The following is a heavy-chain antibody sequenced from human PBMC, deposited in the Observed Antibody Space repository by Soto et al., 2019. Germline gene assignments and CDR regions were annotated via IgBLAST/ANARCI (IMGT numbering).Heavy chain of an antibody. V-gene: IGHV4-59*01. CDR1: GGSISSYY. CDR3: AREGSSSWYNYFDY. J-gene: IGHJ4*02. D-gene: IGHD6-13*01. Sequence: QVQLQESGPGLVKPSETLSLTCTVSGGSISSYYWSWIRQPPGKGLEWIGYIYYSGSTNYNPSLKSRVTISVDTSKNQISLKLSSVTAADTAVYYCAREGSSSWYNYFDYWGQGTLVTVSS. CDR2: IYYSGST.